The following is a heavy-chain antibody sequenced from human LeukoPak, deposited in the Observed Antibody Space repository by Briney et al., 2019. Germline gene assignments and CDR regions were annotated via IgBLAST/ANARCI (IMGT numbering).Heavy chain of an antibody. V-gene: IGHV3-21*01. Sequence: GRSLRLSCAASGFTFSSYGMHWVRQAPGKGLEWVSSISSSSSYIYYADSVKGRFTISRDNAKNSLYLQMNSLRAEDTAVYYCARSETDAFDIWGQGTMVTVSS. CDR1: GFTFSSYG. CDR2: ISSSSSYI. J-gene: IGHJ3*02. CDR3: ARSETDAFDI.